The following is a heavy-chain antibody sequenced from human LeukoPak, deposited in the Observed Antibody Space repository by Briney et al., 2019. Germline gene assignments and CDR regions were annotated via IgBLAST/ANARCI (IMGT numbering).Heavy chain of an antibody. CDR3: VRGRIGVAGTSYFQH. CDR2: INPKSGGT. D-gene: IGHD6-19*01. V-gene: IGHV1-2*02. CDR1: GYTFTDYY. J-gene: IGHJ1*01. Sequence: GASVKVSCKASGYTFTDYYMHWVRQAPGQGLEWMGWINPKSGGTNYAQKFQGRVTMTRDTSISTAYMELSRLRSDDTAMYYCVRGRIGVAGTSYFQHWGQGTLVTVSS.